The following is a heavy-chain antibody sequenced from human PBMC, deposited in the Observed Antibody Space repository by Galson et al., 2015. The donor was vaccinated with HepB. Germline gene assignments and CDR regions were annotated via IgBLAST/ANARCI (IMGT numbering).Heavy chain of an antibody. CDR3: AASGWSPSYSVDD. V-gene: IGHV5-51*01. CDR2: IYPGDSDT. Sequence: QSGAEVKKPGESLKISCKASGYSFTRYWIGWVRQMPGKGLEWMAIIYPGDSDTRYSPSFQGQVTISADKSISTAYLQWSSLKASEPTVYYCAASGWSPSYSVDDWGQGTLVTGSS. CDR1: GYSFTRYW. J-gene: IGHJ4*02. D-gene: IGHD2-15*01.